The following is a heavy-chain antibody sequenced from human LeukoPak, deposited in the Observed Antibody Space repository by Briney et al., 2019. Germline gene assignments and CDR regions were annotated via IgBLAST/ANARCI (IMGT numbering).Heavy chain of an antibody. D-gene: IGHD3-22*01. CDR1: GGSISDHY. Sequence: KPSETLSLTCTVSGGSISDHYWTWIRQPPGKGLEYIGFIHYSGSTDSSPSLKSRVTISVDTSKNQFSLRLSSVTAADTAVYYCARGFDSSGYYFDYWGQGTLVTVSS. CDR2: IHYSGST. J-gene: IGHJ4*02. V-gene: IGHV4-59*11. CDR3: ARGFDSSGYYFDY.